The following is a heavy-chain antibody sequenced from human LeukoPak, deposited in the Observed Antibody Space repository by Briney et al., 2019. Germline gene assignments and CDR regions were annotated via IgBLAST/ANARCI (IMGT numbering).Heavy chain of an antibody. CDR2: ISGSGGST. Sequence: GGSLRLSCAASGFTFSSYAMSWVRQAPGKGLEWVSAISGSGGSTYYADSVKGRFTISRDNSKNTLYLQMNSLRAEDTAVYYCATYGTAVAGTHWFDPWGQGTLVTVSS. J-gene: IGHJ5*02. CDR1: GFTFSSYA. D-gene: IGHD6-19*01. V-gene: IGHV3-23*01. CDR3: ATYGTAVAGTHWFDP.